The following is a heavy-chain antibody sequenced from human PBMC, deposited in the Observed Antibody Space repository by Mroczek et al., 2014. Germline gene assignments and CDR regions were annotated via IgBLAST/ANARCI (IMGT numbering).Heavy chain of an antibody. CDR1: GFTFSSYA. CDR2: ISYDGSNK. D-gene: IGHD3-3*01. CDR3: ARPLTDYDFWSGYYPFDY. J-gene: IGHJ4*02. V-gene: IGHV3-30-3*01. Sequence: QVQLQESGGGVVQPGRSLRLSCAASGFTFSSYAMHWVRQAPGKGLEWVAVISYDGSNKYYADSVKGRFTISRDNSKNTLYLQMNSLRAEDTAVYYCARPLTDYDFWSGYYPFDYWGQGTLVTVSS.